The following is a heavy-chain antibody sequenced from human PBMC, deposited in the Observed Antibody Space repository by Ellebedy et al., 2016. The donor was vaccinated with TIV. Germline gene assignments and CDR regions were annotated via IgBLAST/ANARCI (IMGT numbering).Heavy chain of an antibody. Sequence: SETLSLTXTVPGASISTFSWTWIRQPPGKGLEWIGYIFYSGDTNYNPSLKSRVSMSVDTSKSQLSLTLTSVTAADTGVYYCARFDYDVEGYYGLDVWGQGTTVTVSS. V-gene: IGHV4-59*01. CDR1: GASISTFS. CDR3: ARFDYDVEGYYGLDV. J-gene: IGHJ6*02. D-gene: IGHD3-16*01. CDR2: IFYSGDT.